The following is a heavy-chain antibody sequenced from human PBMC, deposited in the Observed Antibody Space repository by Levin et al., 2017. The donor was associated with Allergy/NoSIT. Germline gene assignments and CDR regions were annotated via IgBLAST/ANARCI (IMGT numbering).Heavy chain of an antibody. Sequence: GGSLRLSCAASGFTFSTYWMHWVRQAPGKGLVWVSRINNDGSSTNYADSVKGRFTISRDNANNTLYLQMNTLRVEDTAVYYCARDRAPGSSSNYWGQGTLVTVSS. CDR1: GFTFSTYW. V-gene: IGHV3-74*01. CDR3: ARDRAPGSSSNY. J-gene: IGHJ4*02. D-gene: IGHD6-6*01. CDR2: INNDGSST.